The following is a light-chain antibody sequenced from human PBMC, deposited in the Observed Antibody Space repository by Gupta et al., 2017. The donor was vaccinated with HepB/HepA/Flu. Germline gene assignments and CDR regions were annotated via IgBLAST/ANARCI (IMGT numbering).Light chain of an antibody. CDR2: END. Sequence: QSVLTQPPSVSAAPGQKVTISCSGSSSNIGNNYVSWYQQLPGTAPKLLIYENDKRPSGIPDRFSGSKSGTSATRTITGLQTGDEADYYCGTWDSSRNVVVFGGGTRLTVL. V-gene: IGLV1-51*02. CDR1: SSNIGNNY. CDR3: GTWDSSRNVVV. J-gene: IGLJ2*01.